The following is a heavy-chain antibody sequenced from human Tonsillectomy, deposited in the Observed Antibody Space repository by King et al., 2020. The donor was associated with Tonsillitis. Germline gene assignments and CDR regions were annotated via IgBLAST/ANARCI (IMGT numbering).Heavy chain of an antibody. V-gene: IGHV3-21*01. J-gene: IGHJ3*02. Sequence: VQLVESGGGLVKPGGALRLSCAASEFIFCTYTMNWVRQAPGKWLEWVSPIDRSGGCIYYADSVKGRFTITRENAENSLYLQMNSLRAEDTAVYYCARVKKYYYDSSGYPLDTFYIWGQGTMVTVSS. CDR1: EFIFCTYT. CDR3: ARVKKYYYDSSGYPLDTFYI. D-gene: IGHD3-22*01. CDR2: IDRSGGCI.